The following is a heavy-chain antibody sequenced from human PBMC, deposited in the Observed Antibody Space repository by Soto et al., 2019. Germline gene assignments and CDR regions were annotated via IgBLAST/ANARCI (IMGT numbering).Heavy chain of an antibody. J-gene: IGHJ6*02. CDR2: IDWDDDK. CDR1: GGSISSGDYY. Sequence: TLSLTCTVSGGSISSGDYYWSWIRQHPGKGLEWIALIDWDDDKYYSTSLKTRLTISKDTSKNQVVLTMTNMDPVDTATYYCARIPTYYDILTRFREYYGLDVWGQGTTVTVSS. V-gene: IGHV2-70*18. D-gene: IGHD3-9*01. CDR3: ARIPTYYDILTRFREYYGLDV.